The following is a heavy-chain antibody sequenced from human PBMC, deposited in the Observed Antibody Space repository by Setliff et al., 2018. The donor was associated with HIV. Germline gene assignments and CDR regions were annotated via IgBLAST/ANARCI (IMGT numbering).Heavy chain of an antibody. CDR1: GFTFSAYA. D-gene: IGHD2-15*01. CDR2: ISYDGNNI. CDR3: AKDRGGYCGGGGCYSGFDP. Sequence: PGGSLRLSCAASGFTFSAYAIHWVRQAPGKGLEWMAVISYDGNNIYYAGSVKGRFTVSRDNSKNTLYLQMNSLRVEDTAIYYCAKDRGGYCGGGGCYSGFDPWGQGTLVTVSS. V-gene: IGHV3-30-3*01. J-gene: IGHJ5*02.